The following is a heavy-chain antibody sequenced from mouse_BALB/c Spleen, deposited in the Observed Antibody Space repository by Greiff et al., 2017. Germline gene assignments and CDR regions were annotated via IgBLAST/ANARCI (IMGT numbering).Heavy chain of an antibody. CDR1: GYSITSDYA. CDR2: ISYSGST. CDR3: ATYYGSSYYAMDY. D-gene: IGHD1-1*01. J-gene: IGHJ4*01. Sequence: VQLQQSGPGLVKPSQSLSLTCTVTGYSITSDYAWNWIRQFPGNKLEWMGYISYSGSTSYNPSLKSRISITRDTSKNQFFLQLNSVTTEDTATYYCATYYGSSYYAMDYWGQGTSVTVSS. V-gene: IGHV3-2*02.